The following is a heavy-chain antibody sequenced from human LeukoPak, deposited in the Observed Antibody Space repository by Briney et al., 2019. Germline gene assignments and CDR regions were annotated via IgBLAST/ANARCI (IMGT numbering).Heavy chain of an antibody. J-gene: IGHJ6*02. CDR2: IVVGSGNT. V-gene: IGHV1-58*02. D-gene: IGHD5-12*01. CDR1: GFTFTSSA. CDR3: AADPYYSGYDYGYYYYGMDV. Sequence: ASVKVSCKASGFTFTSSAMQWVRQARGQRLEWIGWIVVGSGNTNYAQKFQERVTITRDMSTSTAYMELSSLRSEDTAVYYRAADPYYSGYDYGYYYYGMDVWGQGTTVTVSS.